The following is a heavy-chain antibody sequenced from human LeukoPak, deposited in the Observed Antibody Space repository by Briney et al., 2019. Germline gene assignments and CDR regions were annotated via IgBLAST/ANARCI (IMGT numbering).Heavy chain of an antibody. CDR2: IYYSGST. D-gene: IGHD2-8*01. J-gene: IGHJ3*02. CDR3: ARRLVGRGEWYHDAFDI. Sequence: SETLSLTCTVSGGSISSYYWSWIRQPPGKGLEWIGYIYYSGSTNYNPSLKSRVTISVDTSKNQFSLKLSSVTAADTAVYYCARRLVGRGEWYHDAFDIWGQGTMVTVSS. V-gene: IGHV4-59*01. CDR1: GGSISSYY.